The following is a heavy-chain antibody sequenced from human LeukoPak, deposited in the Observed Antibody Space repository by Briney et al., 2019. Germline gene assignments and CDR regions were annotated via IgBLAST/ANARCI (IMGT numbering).Heavy chain of an antibody. J-gene: IGHJ4*02. Sequence: ASVKVSCKTSGGTFRTHAISWVRQAPGQGLEWVGGVVPAFQTPKYAQKFQGRVTITTDDSTSTAFMELSSLRSDDTAVYYCARGPIQIWFGEPLGYWGQGTLVTVSS. CDR1: GGTFRTHA. CDR3: ARGPIQIWFGEPLGY. D-gene: IGHD3-10*01. V-gene: IGHV1-69*05. CDR2: VVPAFQTP.